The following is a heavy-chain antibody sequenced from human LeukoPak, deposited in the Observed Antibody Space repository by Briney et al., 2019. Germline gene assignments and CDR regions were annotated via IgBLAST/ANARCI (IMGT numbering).Heavy chain of an antibody. CDR2: ISSSSSYI. D-gene: IGHD4-11*01. J-gene: IGHJ5*02. CDR3: ARGPSNYFNWFDP. CDR1: GFTFSSYS. Sequence: GGSLRLSCAASGFTFSSYSMNWVRQAPGKGLEWVSSISSSSSYIYYADSVEGRFTISRDNAKNSLYLQMNSLRAEDTAVYYCARGPSNYFNWFDPWGKGTLVTVSS. V-gene: IGHV3-21*01.